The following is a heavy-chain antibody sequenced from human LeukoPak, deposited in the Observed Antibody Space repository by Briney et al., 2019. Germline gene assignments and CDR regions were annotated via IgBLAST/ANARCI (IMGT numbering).Heavy chain of an antibody. J-gene: IGHJ3*01. CDR1: GFTFSRYW. D-gene: IGHD2-2*01. Sequence: GGSLRLSCAASGFTFSRYWMSWVRQAPGKGLEWVANIKQDGSEKYYVDSVKGRLTISRDNAKNSMYLQMNSLRAGDTAVYYCARETMGADIVVVPTPFDAFDLWGQGTMVTVSS. CDR2: IKQDGSEK. CDR3: ARETMGADIVVVPTPFDAFDL. V-gene: IGHV3-7*01.